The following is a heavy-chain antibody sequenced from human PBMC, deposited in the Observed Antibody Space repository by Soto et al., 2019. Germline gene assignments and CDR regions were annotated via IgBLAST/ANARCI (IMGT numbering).Heavy chain of an antibody. J-gene: IGHJ4*02. CDR3: GRGRSGQLVVFY. CDR2: IGPASGDT. V-gene: IGHV1-2*02. Sequence: ASVKGSCKASGYTFTGHYIHRVRQAPGQGPEWMGEIGPASGDTRYAQKFQGRVTMTRDTSITTVYMELNNLSPDDTAVYYCGRGRSGQLVVFYWGQGTPVTVSS. D-gene: IGHD3-10*01. CDR1: GYTFTGHY.